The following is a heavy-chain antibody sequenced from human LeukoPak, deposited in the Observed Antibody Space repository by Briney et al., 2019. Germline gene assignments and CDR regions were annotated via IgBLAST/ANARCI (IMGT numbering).Heavy chain of an antibody. V-gene: IGHV3-48*03. CDR2: ISSSGSSI. CDR3: ARDSSGRPPRGMDV. D-gene: IGHD3-10*01. CDR1: GFTFSTYE. J-gene: IGHJ6*02. Sequence: PGGSLRLSCVASGFTFSTYEMNWVRQAPGKGLQWVSFISSSGSSIYYADSVKGRFTTSRDNAKNSLYLQMNSLRAEDTAVYYCARDSSGRPPRGMDVWGRGTTVTVSS.